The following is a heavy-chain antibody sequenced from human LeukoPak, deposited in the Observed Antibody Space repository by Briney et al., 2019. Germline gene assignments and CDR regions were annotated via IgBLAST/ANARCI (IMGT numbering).Heavy chain of an antibody. J-gene: IGHJ4*02. CDR3: AGRGSTSGSSPLDY. CDR2: ISSNGINT. D-gene: IGHD2-2*01. V-gene: IGHV3-64*01. Sequence: GGSLRLSCVGSGFNFSAHAMHWVSQAPGKGLEYVSAISSNGINTDYANSVKGRLTISGDNSKNTLFLQMGSLRAEDTALYYCAGRGSTSGSSPLDYWGQGNLVTVSS. CDR1: GFNFSAHA.